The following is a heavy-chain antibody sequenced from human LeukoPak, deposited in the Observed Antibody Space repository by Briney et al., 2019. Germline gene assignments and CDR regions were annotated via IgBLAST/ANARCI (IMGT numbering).Heavy chain of an antibody. V-gene: IGHV4-39*07. CDR1: GGSISSSSYY. J-gene: IGHJ4*02. D-gene: IGHD5-12*01. CDR2: IYYSGST. CDR3: ARDMGVATTDFGY. Sequence: PSETLSLTCTVSGGSISSSSYYWGWIRQPPGKGLEWIGSIYYSGSTYYNPSLKSRVTISVDTSKNQFSLKLSSVTAADTAVYYCARDMGVATTDFGYWGQGTLVTVSS.